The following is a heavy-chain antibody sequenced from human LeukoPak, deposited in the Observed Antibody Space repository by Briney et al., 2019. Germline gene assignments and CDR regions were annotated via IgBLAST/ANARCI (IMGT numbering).Heavy chain of an antibody. Sequence: GGSLRLSCAASGFTFRSYWMSWVRQAPGKGLEWVANIKQDGSEKYYVDSVKGLFTISRDNAKKSLYLQMNSLRAEDTAVYYCARDGGPFDYWGQGTLVTVSS. CDR2: IKQDGSEK. V-gene: IGHV3-7*01. J-gene: IGHJ4*02. CDR3: ARDGGPFDY. D-gene: IGHD2-15*01. CDR1: GFTFRSYW.